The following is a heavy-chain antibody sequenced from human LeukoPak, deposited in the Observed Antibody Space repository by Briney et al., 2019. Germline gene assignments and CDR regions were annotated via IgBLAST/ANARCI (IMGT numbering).Heavy chain of an antibody. CDR1: GYTFTGYY. Sequence: ASVKVSCKASGYTFTGYYMHRVRQAPGQGLGWMGRINPNSGGTNYAQKFQGRVTMTRDTSISTAYMELSRLRSDDTAVYYCARDPLGYCSSTSCSDYWGQGTLVTVSS. CDR3: ARDPLGYCSSTSCSDY. V-gene: IGHV1-2*06. D-gene: IGHD2-2*01. J-gene: IGHJ4*02. CDR2: INPNSGGT.